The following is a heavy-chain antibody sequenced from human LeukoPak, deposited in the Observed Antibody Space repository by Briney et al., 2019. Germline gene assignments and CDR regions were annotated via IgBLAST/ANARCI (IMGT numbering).Heavy chain of an antibody. CDR2: IRHDESNK. Sequence: GGSLRVSCAASGIIFSSSGMHWVRQAPGKVLEWVAFIRHDESNKYYADSVKGRFTISRDNSKNTLHLQMNSLRTEDTAIYYCAKDKGNYFFDYWGQGTLVTVSS. J-gene: IGHJ4*02. CDR1: GIIFSSSG. V-gene: IGHV3-30*02. CDR3: AKDKGNYFFDY.